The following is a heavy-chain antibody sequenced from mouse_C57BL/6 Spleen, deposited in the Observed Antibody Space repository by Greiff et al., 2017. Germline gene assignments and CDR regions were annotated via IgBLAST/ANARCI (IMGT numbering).Heavy chain of an antibody. J-gene: IGHJ3*01. CDR1: GFTFSSYA. Sequence: EVKLVESGGGLVKPGGSLKLSCAASGFTFSSYAMSWVRQTPEKRLEWVATISDGGSYTYYPDNVKGRFTISRDNAKNNLYLQMSHLKSEDTAMYYCAGDRYYGSSYPFAYWGQGTLVTVSA. V-gene: IGHV5-4*01. CDR2: ISDGGSYT. D-gene: IGHD1-1*01. CDR3: AGDRYYGSSYPFAY.